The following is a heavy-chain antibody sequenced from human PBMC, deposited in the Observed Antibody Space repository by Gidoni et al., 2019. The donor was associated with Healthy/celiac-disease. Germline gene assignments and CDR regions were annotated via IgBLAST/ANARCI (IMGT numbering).Heavy chain of an antibody. V-gene: IGHV4-34*01. Sequence: QVQLQQWGAGLLKPSETLSPTCAAYGGSFSGYYWSWIRQPPGKGLEWIGEINHSGSTNYDPSLKRRVTISVDTSKNQFSLKRSSVTAADTAVYYCARVLGAFDYWGQGTLVTVSS. CDR3: ARVLGAFDY. J-gene: IGHJ4*02. CDR2: INHSGST. D-gene: IGHD1-26*01. CDR1: GGSFSGYY.